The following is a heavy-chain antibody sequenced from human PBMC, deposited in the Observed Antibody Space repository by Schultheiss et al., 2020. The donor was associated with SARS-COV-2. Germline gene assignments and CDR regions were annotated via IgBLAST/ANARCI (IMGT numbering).Heavy chain of an antibody. D-gene: IGHD1-1*01. V-gene: IGHV3-49*03. CDR2: IRSIAYGATT. CDR3: TRDPNDLAYFSPSLQEGYYFDY. J-gene: IGHJ4*02. CDR1: GFTLGDYA. Sequence: GGSLRLSCITSGFTLGDYAMSWFRQAPGKGLEWVGFIRSIAYGATTEYAASVKGRFTISRDDSKSIAFLHMNSLKTEDTAVYYCTRDPNDLAYFSPSLQEGYYFDYWGQGTLVTVSS.